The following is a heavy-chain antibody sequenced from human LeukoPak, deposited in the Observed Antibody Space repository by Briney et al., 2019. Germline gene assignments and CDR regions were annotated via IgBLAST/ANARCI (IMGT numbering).Heavy chain of an antibody. V-gene: IGHV3-74*01. D-gene: IGHD4-17*01. Sequence: GGSLRLSCAASGLTFSSHWMHWVRQAPGKGLVWVSRITNDGSSTTYADSVKGRFTISRDNAKNSLYLQMNSLRAEDTAVYYCARGDPTVTTLFGHWGQGTLVTVSS. CDR2: ITNDGSST. J-gene: IGHJ4*02. CDR3: ARGDPTVTTLFGH. CDR1: GLTFSSHW.